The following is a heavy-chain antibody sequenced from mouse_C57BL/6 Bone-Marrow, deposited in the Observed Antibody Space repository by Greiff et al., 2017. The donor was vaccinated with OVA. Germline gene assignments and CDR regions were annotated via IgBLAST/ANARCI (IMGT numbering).Heavy chain of an antibody. CDR2: INPSNGGT. CDR1: GYTFTSYW. J-gene: IGHJ1*03. V-gene: IGHV1-53*01. CDR3: ARRGYYGSPFDWYFDV. Sequence: QVQLQQPGTELVKPGASVKLSCKASGYTFTSYWMHWVKQRPGQGLEWIGNINPSNGGTNYNEKFKSKATLTVDKSSSTAYMQLSSLTSEDSAVYYCARRGYYGSPFDWYFDVWGTGTTVTVSS. D-gene: IGHD1-1*01.